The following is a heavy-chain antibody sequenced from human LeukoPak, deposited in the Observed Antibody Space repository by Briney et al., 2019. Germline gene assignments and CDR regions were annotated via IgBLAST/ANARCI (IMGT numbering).Heavy chain of an antibody. CDR2: INTTGST. V-gene: IGHV4-34*01. J-gene: IGHJ6*02. CDR1: GGSFSGYY. Sequence: TSETLSLTCAVSGGSFSGYYWSWIRQPPGKGLEWIGAINTTGSTNYNPSLKSRVTMSVDTSKNHSTPKLSSVTAADTAVYYCARGWAYCSNGVCYTAGPRSMDVWGQGTTVTVSS. CDR3: ARGWAYCSNGVCYTAGPRSMDV. D-gene: IGHD2-8*01.